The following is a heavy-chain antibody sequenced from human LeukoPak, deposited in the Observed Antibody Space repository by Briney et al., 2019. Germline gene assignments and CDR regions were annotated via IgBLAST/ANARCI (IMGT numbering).Heavy chain of an antibody. V-gene: IGHV3-23*01. J-gene: IGHJ5*02. Sequence: TGXSLRLSCGASGFTFSSYAMSWVRQAPGKGLEWVSAISGSGGSTYYADSVKGRFTISRDNSKNTLHLQMNSLRAEDTAVYYCAKDDRRYCSRTSCLDSFDPWGQGTLVTVSS. CDR1: GFTFSSYA. D-gene: IGHD2-2*01. CDR2: ISGSGGST. CDR3: AKDDRRYCSRTSCLDSFDP.